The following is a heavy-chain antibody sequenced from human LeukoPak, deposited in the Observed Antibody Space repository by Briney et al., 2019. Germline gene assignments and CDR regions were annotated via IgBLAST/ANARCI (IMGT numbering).Heavy chain of an antibody. CDR3: ARSRSGNYFDY. V-gene: IGHV3-48*04. CDR1: GFTFSYNS. D-gene: IGHD3-3*01. J-gene: IGHJ4*02. Sequence: HPEGSLRLSCAASGFTFSYNSMIWVRQAPGKGLEWVSYISSSGDNMYYADSVKGRFTISRDNAKNSLFLQMNSVRAEDMAVYYCARSRSGNYFDYWGQGTLVTVSS. CDR2: ISSSGDNM.